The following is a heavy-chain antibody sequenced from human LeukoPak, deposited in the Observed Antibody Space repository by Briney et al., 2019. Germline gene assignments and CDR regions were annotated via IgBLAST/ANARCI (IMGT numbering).Heavy chain of an antibody. CDR3: ASFSSSSRFFDY. V-gene: IGHV1-18*01. Sequence: ASVKVSCKASGYTFTSYDISWVRQAPGQGLEWMGWISVYNGNTNYAQKLQGRVTVTTDTSTSTAYMELRSLRSDDTAVYYCASFSSSSRFFDYWGQGTLVTVSS. CDR1: GYTFTSYD. D-gene: IGHD6-6*01. J-gene: IGHJ4*02. CDR2: ISVYNGNT.